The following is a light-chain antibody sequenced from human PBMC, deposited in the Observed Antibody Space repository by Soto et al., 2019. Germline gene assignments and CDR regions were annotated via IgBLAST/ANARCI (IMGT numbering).Light chain of an antibody. CDR1: SSDIGDTHY. J-gene: IGLJ1*01. V-gene: IGLV2-8*01. CDR3: SSYAGRDTVV. CDR2: EVS. Sequence: QSVLTQPPSASGSPGQSVTVSCTGTSSDIGDTHYVSWYQQHPGKAPKLMVYEVSKRPSGVPDRFSGSKSGNTASLTVSGLLAEDEGDYYCSSYAGRDTVVFGRGTKVTVL.